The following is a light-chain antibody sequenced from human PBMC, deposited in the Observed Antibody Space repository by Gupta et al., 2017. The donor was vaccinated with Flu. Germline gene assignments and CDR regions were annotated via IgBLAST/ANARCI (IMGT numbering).Light chain of an antibody. CDR1: QSLLHSDGYNY. V-gene: IGKV2-28*01. CDR3: KQGLQKVT. Sequence: DIVMTQSPVSLPVTPGEPASISCRSSQSLLHSDGYNYLDLYLQKAGQSPQLLIYLGSKRADGVPDRCSGSGSGKDFTLEISRVEAEDVGVYYCKQGLQKVTFGPGTKVDIK. J-gene: IGKJ3*01. CDR2: LGS.